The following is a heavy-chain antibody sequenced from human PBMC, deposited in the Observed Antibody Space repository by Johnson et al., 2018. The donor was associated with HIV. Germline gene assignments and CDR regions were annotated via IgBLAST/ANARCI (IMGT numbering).Heavy chain of an antibody. D-gene: IGHD1-26*01. Sequence: QVQLVESGGGVVQPGGSLRLSCAASGFTFSSYGMHWVRQAPGKGLEWVAFIRYDGSNKYYADSVKGRFTISRDNSKNTLYLQMNSLRAEDTAVDYCAKGAPYSGSYNGWKLFDIWGQGTMVIVSS. V-gene: IGHV3-30*02. CDR3: AKGAPYSGSYNGWKLFDI. J-gene: IGHJ3*02. CDR1: GFTFSSYG. CDR2: IRYDGSNK.